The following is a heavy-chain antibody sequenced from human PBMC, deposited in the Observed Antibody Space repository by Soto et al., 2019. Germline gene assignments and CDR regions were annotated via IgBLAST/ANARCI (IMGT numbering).Heavy chain of an antibody. CDR2: IIPIPGTA. CDR3: ARSQGSSTSLEIYYSYDYGMDV. Sequence: QVQLVQSGAEVKKPGSSVKVSCKASGGTFGSYAISWVRQAPGQGLEWMGGIIPIPGTANYAQKFQGRVTIAADESTSTAYMELSSLRWEDTAVYYCARSQGSSTSLEIYYSYDYGMDVWGQGTRVTVSS. J-gene: IGHJ6*02. D-gene: IGHD2-2*01. CDR1: GGTFGSYA. V-gene: IGHV1-69*01.